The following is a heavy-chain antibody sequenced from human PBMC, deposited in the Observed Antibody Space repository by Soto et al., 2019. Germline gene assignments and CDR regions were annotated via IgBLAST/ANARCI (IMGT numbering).Heavy chain of an antibody. V-gene: IGHV4-39*01. CDR2: IYYSGST. CDR3: ARVGLVGATSLVAYWFDP. Sequence: PSETLSLTCTVSGGSISSSSYYWGCIRQPPGKGLEWIGSIYYSGSTYYNPSLKSRVTISVDTPKNQFSLKLRSVTAAYTAVYFCARVGLVGATSLVAYWFDPWGQGTLVTVSS. J-gene: IGHJ5*02. CDR1: GGSISSSSYY. D-gene: IGHD1-26*01.